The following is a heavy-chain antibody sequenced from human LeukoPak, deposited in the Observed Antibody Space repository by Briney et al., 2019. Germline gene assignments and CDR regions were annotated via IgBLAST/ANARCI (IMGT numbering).Heavy chain of an antibody. CDR3: ARQWNLVSGYYSSDAFDI. J-gene: IGHJ3*02. CDR1: GVSISSNSYY. D-gene: IGHD3-22*01. V-gene: IGHV4-39*01. CDR2: IYYRGCT. Sequence: PSETLSLTCTVSGVSISSNSYYWGWIRQPPGKGLEWIGSIYYRGCTYYFPALMSRVTISVDTSTNQFFLKLSSVTAADTAVYYCARQWNLVSGYYSSDAFDIWGQGTMVTVST.